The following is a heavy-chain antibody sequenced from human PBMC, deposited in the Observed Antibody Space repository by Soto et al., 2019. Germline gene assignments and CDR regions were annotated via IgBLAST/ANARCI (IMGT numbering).Heavy chain of an antibody. CDR3: ARSRLGRYYYYYGMDV. CDR1: GYTFTGYY. Sequence: ASVKVSCKASGYTFTGYYMHWVRQAPGQGLEWMGWINPNSGGTNYAQKFQGWVTMTRDTSISTAYMELSRLRSDDTAVYYCARSRLGRYYYYYGMDVWGQGTTVTVS. D-gene: IGHD6-19*01. J-gene: IGHJ6*02. CDR2: INPNSGGT. V-gene: IGHV1-2*04.